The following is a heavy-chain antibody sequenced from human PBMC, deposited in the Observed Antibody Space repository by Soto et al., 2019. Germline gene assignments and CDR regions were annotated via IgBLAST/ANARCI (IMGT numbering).Heavy chain of an antibody. V-gene: IGHV3-23*01. CDR3: AIYGSSSSCSVCAY. CDR1: GFSLSSDA. CDR2: ITASGEKL. Sequence: PGGSLRLSCAASGFSLSSDAMTWVRQAPGKGLEWVSGITASGEKLYYADSVKGRFTVSRDNSKNTLYLQMHSLRADDTAVYYCAIYGSSSSCSVCAYWGQGPMVTVSS. J-gene: IGHJ1*01. D-gene: IGHD2-2*01.